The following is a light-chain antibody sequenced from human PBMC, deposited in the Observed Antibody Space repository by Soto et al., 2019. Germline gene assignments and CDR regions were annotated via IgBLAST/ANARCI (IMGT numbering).Light chain of an antibody. CDR1: QSVGSNY. J-gene: IGKJ3*01. Sequence: IVLTQSPGTLSLSPGERAALSCRASQSVGSNYLAWYQQKPGQAPRLLIYAASSRAAGIPDRFSGSGSGKDFTRTISRLEPEDFAVYYCQQYDSSPFTFGPGTEVDIK. CDR3: QQYDSSPFT. CDR2: AAS. V-gene: IGKV3-20*01.